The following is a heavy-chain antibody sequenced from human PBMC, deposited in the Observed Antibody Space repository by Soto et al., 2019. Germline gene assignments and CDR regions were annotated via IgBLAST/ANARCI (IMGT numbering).Heavy chain of an antibody. J-gene: IGHJ4*02. Sequence: QVQLQELGPGLVKPSGTLSLACVVSSGSISSSNWWSWVRQPPEKGLEWIGEIYHSGSTNYNPSPKSRLTISVDKSKHQFSLKLSSVTAADTAVYYCARYPSGSSYFDSWGQGTLVTVSP. D-gene: IGHD3-10*01. CDR3: ARYPSGSSYFDS. CDR1: SGSISSSNW. CDR2: IYHSGST. V-gene: IGHV4-4*02.